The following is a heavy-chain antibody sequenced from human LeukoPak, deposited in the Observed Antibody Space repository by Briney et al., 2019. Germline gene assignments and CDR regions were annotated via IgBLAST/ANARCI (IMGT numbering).Heavy chain of an antibody. CDR3: AKTSDYSSGWSGFDY. D-gene: IGHD6-19*01. J-gene: IGHJ4*02. CDR1: GFTVSSNS. Sequence: GGSLRLSCTVSGFTVSSNSMSWVRQAPGKGLEWVSFIYSSVTHYSDSVKGRFTISRDNSKNTLFLQMNSLRAEDTAVYYCAKTSDYSSGWSGFDYWGQGTLVTVSS. V-gene: IGHV3-53*01. CDR2: IYSSVT.